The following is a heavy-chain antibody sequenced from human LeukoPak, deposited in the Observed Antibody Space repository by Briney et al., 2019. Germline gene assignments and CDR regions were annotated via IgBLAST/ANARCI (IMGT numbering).Heavy chain of an antibody. V-gene: IGHV4-39*01. CDR3: ARHVEGWFGVRFDS. J-gene: IGHJ5*01. Sequence: SETLSLTCTVSGGSISSSSYYWVWIRQPPGKGLEWFGSSYYSGSTYYNPSLKSRVTISVDTSKNQFSLKLSSVTAADTAVYYCARHVEGWFGVRFDSWGQGTLVTVSS. D-gene: IGHD3-10*01. CDR1: GGSISSSSYY. CDR2: SYYSGST.